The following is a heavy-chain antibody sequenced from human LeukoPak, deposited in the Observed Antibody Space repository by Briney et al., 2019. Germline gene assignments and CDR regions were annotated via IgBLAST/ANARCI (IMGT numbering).Heavy chain of an antibody. CDR1: GGTFSSYA. D-gene: IGHD6-19*01. CDR3: ASSSKGYSSGFYYYYYMDV. Sequence: GSSVKVSCKASGGTFSSYAISWVRQAPGQGLEWMGGIIPIFGTANYAQKFQGRVTITTDGSTSTAYMELSSLRSEDTAVYYCASSSKGYSSGFYYYYYMDVWGKGTTVTVSS. J-gene: IGHJ6*03. V-gene: IGHV1-69*05. CDR2: IIPIFGTA.